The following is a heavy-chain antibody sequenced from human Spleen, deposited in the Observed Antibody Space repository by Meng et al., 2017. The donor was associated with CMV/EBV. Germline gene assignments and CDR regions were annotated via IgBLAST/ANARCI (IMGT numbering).Heavy chain of an antibody. CDR2: IYPTSGGT. J-gene: IGHJ4*02. V-gene: IGHV1-2*02. CDR1: GYTFTGYY. Sequence: QVRVGRAGDKLQKPPASAMVSCKASGYTFTGYYMHWVRQAPGQGLEWMGWIYPTSGGTNYAQKLQGRVTMTTDTSTSTAYMELRSLRSDDTAVYYCARDYDFWSGPFDYWGQGTLVTVSS. CDR3: ARDYDFWSGPFDY. D-gene: IGHD3-3*01.